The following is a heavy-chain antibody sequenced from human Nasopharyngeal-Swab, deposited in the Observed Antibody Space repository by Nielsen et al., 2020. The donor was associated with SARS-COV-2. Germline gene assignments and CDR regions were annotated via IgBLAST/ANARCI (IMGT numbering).Heavy chain of an antibody. V-gene: IGHV4-59*12. CDR2: IYYSGST. CDR3: ASETDGFDY. CDR1: GGSISSYY. J-gene: IGHJ4*02. Sequence: GSLRLSCTVSGGSISSYYWSWIRQPPGKGLEWIGYIYYSGSTNYNPSLKSRVTISVDTSKNQFSLKLNSVTAADTAVYYCASETDGFDYWGQGTLVTVSS.